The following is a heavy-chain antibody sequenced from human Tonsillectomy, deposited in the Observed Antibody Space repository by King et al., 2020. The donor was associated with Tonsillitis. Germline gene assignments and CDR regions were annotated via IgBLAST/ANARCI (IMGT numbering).Heavy chain of an antibody. V-gene: IGHV3-7*01. CDR3: AFNQH. CDR1: GFSFATSW. J-gene: IGHJ3*01. CDR2: ISPDGSGV. Sequence: VQLVESGGGLVQPGGALRLSCAASGFSFATSWMSWVRQAPGKGLEWVAFISPDGSGVSYLDSVKGRFTISRDNAKNSMYLQMNSLRDEDTALYYCAFNQHWSQGTVVTVSS.